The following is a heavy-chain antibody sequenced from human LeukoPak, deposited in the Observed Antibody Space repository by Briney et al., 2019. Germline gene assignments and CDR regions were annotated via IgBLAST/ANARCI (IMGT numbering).Heavy chain of an antibody. D-gene: IGHD1-26*01. CDR1: GFTFSSYS. J-gene: IGHJ3*02. Sequence: RAGGSLRLSCAASGFTFSSYSMNWVRQAPGKGLEWVSSISSSSSYIYYADSVKGRFTISRDNAKNSLYLQMNSLRAEDTAVYYCARDAYSGSYYGDGAFDIWGQGTTVTVSS. CDR3: ARDAYSGSYYGDGAFDI. CDR2: ISSSSSYI. V-gene: IGHV3-21*01.